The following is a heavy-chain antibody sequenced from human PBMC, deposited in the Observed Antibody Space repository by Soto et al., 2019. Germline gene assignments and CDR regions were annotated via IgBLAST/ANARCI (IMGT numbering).Heavy chain of an antibody. CDR1: GFSFNKSS. CDR2: ISFDGSHK. D-gene: IGHD1-1*01. V-gene: IGHV3-30-3*01. Sequence: QLVESGGGVVQPGRSLRLSCAASGFSFNKSSMHWVRQVPGKGLEWVAVISFDGSHKYYADSVKGRFTISRDNSKNTLYQQINSLSGEDTAVYYCARDETTVAPFDYWGQGTLVTVSS. J-gene: IGHJ4*02. CDR3: ARDETTVAPFDY.